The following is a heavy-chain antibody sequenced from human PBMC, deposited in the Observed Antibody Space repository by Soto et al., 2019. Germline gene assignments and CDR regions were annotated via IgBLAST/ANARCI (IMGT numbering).Heavy chain of an antibody. V-gene: IGHV4-39*01. J-gene: IGHJ4*02. CDR2: IYYSGST. CDR1: GGSISSSSYY. D-gene: IGHD6-6*01. CDR3: ARHPFSSSAPFDY. Sequence: SETLSLTCTVSGGSISSSSYYWGWIRQPPGKGLEWIGSIYYSGSTYYNPSLKSRVTISVDTSKNQFSLKLSSVTAADTAVYYCARHPFSSSAPFDYWGQGTLVTVSS.